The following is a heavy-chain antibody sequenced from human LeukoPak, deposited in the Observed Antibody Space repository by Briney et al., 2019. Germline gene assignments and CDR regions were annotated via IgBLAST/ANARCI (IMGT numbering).Heavy chain of an antibody. V-gene: IGHV3-30-3*01. CDR1: GFTFSSYA. CDR3: ARDGTDCSSTSCYNPGD. D-gene: IGHD2-2*02. J-gene: IGHJ1*01. CDR2: ISYDGSNK. Sequence: GGSLRLSCAASGFTFSSYAMHWVRQAPGKGLEWVAVISYDGSNKYYADSVKGRFTISRDNSKNTLYLQMNSLRAEDTAVYYCARDGTDCSSTSCYNPGDWGQGTLVTVSS.